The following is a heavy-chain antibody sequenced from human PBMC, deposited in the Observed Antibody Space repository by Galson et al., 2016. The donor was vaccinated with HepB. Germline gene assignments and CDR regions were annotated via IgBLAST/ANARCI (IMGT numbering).Heavy chain of an antibody. CDR3: AKEVGYRNTWYPFDY. CDR1: GFVFSDYY. D-gene: IGHD6-13*01. V-gene: IGHV3-11*04. Sequence: SLRLSCAASGFVFSDYYMNWIRQASGRGLEWVAYISSGGSTDIYAESVKGRFTISRDNAKNSLYLQMNSLKAEDTAVYYCAKEVGYRNTWYPFDYWGQGSLVTVSS. CDR2: ISSGGSTD. J-gene: IGHJ4*02.